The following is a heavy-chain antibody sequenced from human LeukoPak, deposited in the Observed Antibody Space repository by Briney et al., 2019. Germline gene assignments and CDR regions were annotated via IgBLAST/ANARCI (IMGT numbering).Heavy chain of an antibody. CDR1: GFTFSSYG. D-gene: IGHD3-10*01. CDR3: AREGYYGSGSPPSLYFDY. V-gene: IGHV3-30*03. Sequence: GRSLRLSCAASGFTFSSYGMHWVRQAPGKGLEWVAVTSSDLNVKLYTDSVKGRFTISRDDSRSTLYLQMNSLRPEDTAIYYCAREGYYGSGSPPSLYFDYWGQGTLVTVSS. CDR2: TSSDLNVK. J-gene: IGHJ4*02.